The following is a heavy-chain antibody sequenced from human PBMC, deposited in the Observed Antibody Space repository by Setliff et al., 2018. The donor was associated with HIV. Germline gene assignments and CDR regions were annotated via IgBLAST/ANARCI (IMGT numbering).Heavy chain of an antibody. V-gene: IGHV4-59*11. J-gene: IGHJ5*02. CDR2: IYSTGST. CDR1: GPSINIHY. CDR3: ARVARMHPFDP. Sequence: SETLSLTCTVSGPSINIHYWSWIRQSPGKGFEWIGYIYSTGSTNYNPSLQSRVTISMVASRNQFSLKIDSVTAADTAVYYCARVARMHPFDPWGRGALVTVSS.